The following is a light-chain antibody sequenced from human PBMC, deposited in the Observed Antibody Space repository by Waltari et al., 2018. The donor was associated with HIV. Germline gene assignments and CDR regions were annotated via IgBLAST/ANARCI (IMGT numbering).Light chain of an antibody. J-gene: IGKJ5*01. CDR1: QGIDSY. CDR3: QQLKTYPAVT. V-gene: IGKV1-9*01. CDR2: DAS. Sequence: DIQLTQSPSFLSASVGDRVTITCRASQGIDSYLAWYQQKPGKAPKLLIYDASTLQSGVPSRLSGSGSGTEFTLTISSLQPEDFATYYCQQLKTYPAVTFGQGTGLEI.